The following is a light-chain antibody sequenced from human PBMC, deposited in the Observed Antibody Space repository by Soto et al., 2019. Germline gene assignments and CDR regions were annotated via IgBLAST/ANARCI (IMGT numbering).Light chain of an antibody. CDR2: WAS. Sequence: DIVMTQSPDSLAVSLGERATINCKSSQSVLYNSNNKNYLAWYQQIPGQPPKLLIYWASTRESGVPDRFSGSGSGTEFTLTISSLQAEDVAVYYCQQYYNVPFTFGQGTKLEI. J-gene: IGKJ2*01. V-gene: IGKV4-1*01. CDR1: QSVLYNSNNKNY. CDR3: QQYYNVPFT.